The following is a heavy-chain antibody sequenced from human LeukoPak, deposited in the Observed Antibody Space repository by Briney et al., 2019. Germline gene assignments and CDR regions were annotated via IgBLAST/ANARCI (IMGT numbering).Heavy chain of an antibody. Sequence: GGSLRLSCAASGFTFSSYEMNWVRQAPGKGREWVSYISSSGSTIYYADSVKGRFTISRDNAKNSLYLQMNSLRAEDTAVYYCASTTPRTQFAFDIWGQGTMVTVSS. CDR2: ISSSGSTI. D-gene: IGHD1-26*01. CDR3: ASTTPRTQFAFDI. CDR1: GFTFSSYE. V-gene: IGHV3-48*03. J-gene: IGHJ3*02.